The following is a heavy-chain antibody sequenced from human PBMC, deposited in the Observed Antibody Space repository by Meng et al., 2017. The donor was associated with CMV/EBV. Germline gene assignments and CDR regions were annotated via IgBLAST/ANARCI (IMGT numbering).Heavy chain of an antibody. D-gene: IGHD6-13*01. Sequence: QVQLPESGPGLLKPSQTLSLTCTVSGNSISSGNYYWSWVRQTPGKGLEWIGYIHNSGSTYYNPSLESRLTISIDKSKNQFSLKLSSVTAADTAVYYCAREGSSSSYWYFDLWGRGTLVTVSS. CDR2: IHNSGST. CDR3: AREGSSSSYWYFDL. V-gene: IGHV4-30-4*08. J-gene: IGHJ2*01. CDR1: GNSISSGNYY.